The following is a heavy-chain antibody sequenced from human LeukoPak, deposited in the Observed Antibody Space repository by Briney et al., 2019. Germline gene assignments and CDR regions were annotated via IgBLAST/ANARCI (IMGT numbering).Heavy chain of an antibody. CDR2: IYSGGTT. J-gene: IGHJ4*02. D-gene: IGHD3-22*01. CDR3: ARAVRGYYFDY. Sequence: GGSLRLSCAASGFTVSSNYMSWVRQAPGKGLEWVSIIYSGGTTYYADSVKSRFTICRDNSNNTLYLQMNDLRPEETAVYCYARAVRGYYFDYWGQGTLVTVSS. V-gene: IGHV3-53*01. CDR1: GFTVSSNY.